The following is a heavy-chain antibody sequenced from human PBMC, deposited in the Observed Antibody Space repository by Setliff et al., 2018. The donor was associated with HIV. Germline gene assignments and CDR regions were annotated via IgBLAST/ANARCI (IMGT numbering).Heavy chain of an antibody. D-gene: IGHD1-26*01. J-gene: IGHJ3*02. CDR2: VSHTGST. Sequence: EPLSLTCAVSGGSLSGYYWRWIRQPPGKGLEWIGDVSHTGSTNYNPSLKSRITISADTPKNQFSLKLSSVTAADTAVYYCAREGTYSGTYWVRRVASFDIWGQGTMVTVSS. CDR1: GGSLSGYY. CDR3: AREGTYSGTYWVRRVASFDI. V-gene: IGHV4-34*01.